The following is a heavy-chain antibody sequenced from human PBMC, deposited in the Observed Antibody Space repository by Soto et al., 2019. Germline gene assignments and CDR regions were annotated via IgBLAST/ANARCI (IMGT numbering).Heavy chain of an antibody. CDR2: IHSGGST. CDR3: ARDPFGGHVLDMDV. CDR1: GFSVSRNY. V-gene: IGHV3-53*04. J-gene: IGHJ6*02. D-gene: IGHD5-12*01. Sequence: EVQLVESGGDLVQRGGSLRLSCAASGFSVSRNYMNWVRKAPGKGLEWVSIIHSGGSTYYADSVQGRFTMSRDNSKNTLFLQMNNLTSEDTAVYFCARDPFGGHVLDMDVWGQGTAVTVSS.